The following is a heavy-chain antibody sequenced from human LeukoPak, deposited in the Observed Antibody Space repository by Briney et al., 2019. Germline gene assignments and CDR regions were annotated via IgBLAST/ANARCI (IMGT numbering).Heavy chain of an antibody. D-gene: IGHD3-10*01. J-gene: IGHJ6*03. V-gene: IGHV1-24*01. CDR1: GYTLTELS. Sequence: ASVKVSCKVSGYTLTELSMHWVRQAPGKGLEWMGGFDPEDGETIYAQKFQGRVTMTEDTSTDTAYMELSSLRSEDTAVYYCATGGSGSKDSHYYYYMDVWGKGTTVTISS. CDR3: ATGGSGSKDSHYYYYMDV. CDR2: FDPEDGET.